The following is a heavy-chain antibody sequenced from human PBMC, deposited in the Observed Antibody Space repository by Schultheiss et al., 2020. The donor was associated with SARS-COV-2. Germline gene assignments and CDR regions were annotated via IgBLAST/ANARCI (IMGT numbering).Heavy chain of an antibody. Sequence: SQTLSLTCTVSGGSISSGGYYWSWIRQHPGKGLEWIGYIYYSGSTNYNPSLKSRVTISVDTSKNQFSLKLSSVTATDTAVYYCARSYVYSSSSTMGFDYWGQGTLVTVSS. CDR1: GGSISSGGYY. CDR2: IYYSGST. J-gene: IGHJ4*02. CDR3: ARSYVYSSSSTMGFDY. V-gene: IGHV4-31*03. D-gene: IGHD6-6*01.